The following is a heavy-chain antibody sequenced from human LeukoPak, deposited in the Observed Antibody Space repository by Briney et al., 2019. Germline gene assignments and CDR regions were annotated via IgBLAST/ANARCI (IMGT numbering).Heavy chain of an antibody. D-gene: IGHD3-16*01. V-gene: IGHV5-51*01. CDR1: GYSFTKNW. J-gene: IGHJ5*02. Sequence: GESLKISCKGSGYSFTKNWIGWVRQMPGKGLEWMGIIYPPDSDTRYGRSFQGQVTISVDESITTAYLQWSSLKASDTAMYYCAIFDFLFGEIDNWFDPWGQGTQVTVSS. CDR2: IYPPDSDT. CDR3: AIFDFLFGEIDNWFDP.